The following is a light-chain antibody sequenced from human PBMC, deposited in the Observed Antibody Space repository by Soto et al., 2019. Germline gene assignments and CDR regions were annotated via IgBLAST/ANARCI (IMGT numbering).Light chain of an antibody. Sequence: QSVLTQPPSVSAAPGQKVTISCSGSSSNIGNNYASWYQQLPGTAPKLLIHENNNRPSGIPDRFSGSKSGTSATLGITGLQTGDEADYYCGTWDSSLSVWVFGGGTKLTVL. CDR2: ENN. CDR3: GTWDSSLSVWV. V-gene: IGLV1-51*02. CDR1: SSNIGNNY. J-gene: IGLJ3*02.